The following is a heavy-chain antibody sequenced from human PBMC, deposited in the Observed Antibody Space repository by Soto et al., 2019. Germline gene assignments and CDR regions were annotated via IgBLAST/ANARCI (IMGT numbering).Heavy chain of an antibody. D-gene: IGHD3-22*01. V-gene: IGHV5-51*01. J-gene: IGHJ3*02. Sequence: GESLKISCKGSGYSFTSYWIGWVRQMPGKGLEWMGIIYPGDSDTRYSPSFQGQVTISADKSISTACLQWSSLNASDTAMYYCAARVYYDGVYGAFDIWGQGTMVTVSS. CDR1: GYSFTSYW. CDR3: AARVYYDGVYGAFDI. CDR2: IYPGDSDT.